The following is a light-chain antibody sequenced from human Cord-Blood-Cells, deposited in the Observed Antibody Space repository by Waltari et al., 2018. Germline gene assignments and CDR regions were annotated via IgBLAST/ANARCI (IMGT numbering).Light chain of an antibody. CDR3: QQSYSTPLT. CDR2: AAS. CDR1: QSISSY. J-gene: IGKJ4*01. Sequence: VTITCRASQSISSYLNWYQQKPGKAPKLLIYAASSLQSGVPSRFSGSGSGTDFTLTISSLQPEDFATYYCQQSYSTPLTFGGGTKVEIK. V-gene: IGKV1-39*01.